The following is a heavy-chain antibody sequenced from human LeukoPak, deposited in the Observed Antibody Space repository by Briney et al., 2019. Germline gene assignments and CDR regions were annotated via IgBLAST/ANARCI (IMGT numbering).Heavy chain of an antibody. CDR3: ASLYGSGPNWFDP. J-gene: IGHJ5*02. CDR2: ISSSGSTI. Sequence: GGSLRLSCAASGFTFSSYEMTWVRQAPGKGLEWVSYISSSGSTIYYADSVKGRLTIYRDNAKNSLYLQMNSLRAEDTAVYYCASLYGSGPNWFDPWGQGTLVTVSS. D-gene: IGHD3-10*01. CDR1: GFTFSSYE. V-gene: IGHV3-48*03.